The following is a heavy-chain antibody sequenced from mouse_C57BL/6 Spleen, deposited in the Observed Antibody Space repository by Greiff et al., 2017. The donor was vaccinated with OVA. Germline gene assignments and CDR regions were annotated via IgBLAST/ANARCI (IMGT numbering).Heavy chain of an antibody. CDR1: GFTFSDYY. Sequence: EVMLVESEGGLVQPGRSMKLSCTASGFTFSDYYMAWVRQVPEKGLEWVANINYDGSSTYYLDSLKSRFIISRDNAKNILYLQMSSLKSEDTATYYCAREDYGYDEDAMDYWGQGTSVTVSS. J-gene: IGHJ4*01. V-gene: IGHV5-16*01. D-gene: IGHD2-2*01. CDR3: AREDYGYDEDAMDY. CDR2: INYDGSST.